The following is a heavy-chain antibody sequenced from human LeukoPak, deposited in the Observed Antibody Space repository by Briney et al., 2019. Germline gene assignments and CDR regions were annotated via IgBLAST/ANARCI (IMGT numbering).Heavy chain of an antibody. CDR2: IYGADST. V-gene: IGHV3-66*01. CDR1: GFTVSSNY. CDR3: ARSGFGVLYYYGMDV. J-gene: IGHJ6*02. Sequence: GGSLRLSCAASGFTVSSNYMSWVRQAPGKGLERVSIIYGADSTYYADSVKGRFTISRDNSKNTLYLQMNSLRAEDTAVYYCARSGFGVLYYYGMDVWGQGTTVTVSS. D-gene: IGHD3-10*01.